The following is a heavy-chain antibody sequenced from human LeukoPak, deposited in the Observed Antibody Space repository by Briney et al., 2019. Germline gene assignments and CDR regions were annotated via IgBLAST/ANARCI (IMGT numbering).Heavy chain of an antibody. CDR2: IYSGGST. CDR1: GFTVSSNY. Sequence: GGSLRPSCAASGFTVSSNYMSWVRQAPGKGLEWVSVIYSGGSTYYADSVKGRFTISRDNSKNTLYLQMNSLRAEDTAVYYCARTTYDYVWGSYRYTGFDYWGQGTLVTVSS. J-gene: IGHJ4*02. V-gene: IGHV3-53*01. CDR3: ARTTYDYVWGSYRYTGFDY. D-gene: IGHD3-16*02.